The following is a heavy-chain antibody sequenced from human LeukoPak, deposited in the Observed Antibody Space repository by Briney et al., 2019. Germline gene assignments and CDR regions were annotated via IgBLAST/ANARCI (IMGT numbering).Heavy chain of an antibody. V-gene: IGHV4-59*01. J-gene: IGHJ6*02. CDR2: IYYSGST. Sequence: SETLSLTCAVYGGSFSGYYWSWIRQPPGKGLEWIGYIYYSGSTNYNPSLKSRVTVSVDTSKNQFSLKLSSVTAADTAVYYCARDPVGFWSGYLYYYYGMDVWGQGTTVTVSS. D-gene: IGHD3-3*01. CDR3: ARDPVGFWSGYLYYYYGMDV. CDR1: GGSFSGYY.